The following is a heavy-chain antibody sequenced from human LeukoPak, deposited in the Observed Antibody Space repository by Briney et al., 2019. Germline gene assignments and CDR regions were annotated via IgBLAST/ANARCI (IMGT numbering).Heavy chain of an antibody. CDR2: INTDGSMT. J-gene: IGHJ4*02. CDR1: GFTFTTWW. Sequence: GSLRLSCAASGFTFTTWWMHWVRQVPGKGLIWVSRINTDGSMTEYVDSVKGRFTISRDNAKNTLYLHMHSVRVDDTAVYYCASGPGIGYWGQGTLVTVSS. D-gene: IGHD1-14*01. CDR3: ASGPGIGY. V-gene: IGHV3-74*03.